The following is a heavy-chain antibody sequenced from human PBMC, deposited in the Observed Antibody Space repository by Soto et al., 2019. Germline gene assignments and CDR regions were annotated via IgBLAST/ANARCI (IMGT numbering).Heavy chain of an antibody. CDR1: GFTFGAYA. J-gene: IGHJ4*02. CDR3: AKIVVVVSGNPGPLDY. V-gene: IGHV3-23*01. CDR2: ISASGGTT. Sequence: GGSLRLSCAASGFTFGAYAMSWVRQAPGKGLEWLSGISASGGTTYYATKGRFTISRDNSRNTLYLQMNSLKAEDTAVYYCAKIVVVVSGNPGPLDYWGQGTLVTVSS. D-gene: IGHD2-15*01.